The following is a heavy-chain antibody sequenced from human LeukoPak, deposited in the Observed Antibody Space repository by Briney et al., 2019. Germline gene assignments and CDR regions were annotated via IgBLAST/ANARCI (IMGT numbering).Heavy chain of an antibody. Sequence: KPSETLSLTCTVSGGSISSSSYYWGWIRQPPGKGLEWIGSIYYSGSTYYNPSLKSRVTISVDTSKNQFSLKLSSVTAADTAVYYCARLPRWNEYFQHWGQGTLVTVSS. CDR1: GGSISSSSYY. CDR2: IYYSGST. D-gene: IGHD1-1*01. J-gene: IGHJ1*01. V-gene: IGHV4-39*01. CDR3: ARLPRWNEYFQH.